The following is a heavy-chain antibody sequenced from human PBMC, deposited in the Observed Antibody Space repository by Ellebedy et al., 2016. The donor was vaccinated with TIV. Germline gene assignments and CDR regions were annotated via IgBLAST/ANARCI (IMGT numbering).Heavy chain of an antibody. J-gene: IGHJ4*02. Sequence: PGGSLTLSCVASGFTSSTYEIHWVRPAPGKGLEWVAVVSGHGRIQLYADSVKGRVTISRDTSTDTVYLQMNSLRVEDTALYYCARDVAPRAPDYFDSWGQGTQVTVSS. CDR2: VSGHGRIQ. V-gene: IGHV3-30-3*01. CDR1: GFTSSTYE. CDR3: ARDVAPRAPDYFDS.